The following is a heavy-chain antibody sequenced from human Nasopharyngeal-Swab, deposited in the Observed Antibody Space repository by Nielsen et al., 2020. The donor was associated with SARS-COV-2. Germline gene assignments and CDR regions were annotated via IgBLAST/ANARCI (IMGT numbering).Heavy chain of an antibody. Sequence: GGSLRLSCAASGFTFSSYEMNWVRQAPGKGLEWVSYISSSGSTIYYADSVKGRFTISRDNAKNSLYLQMNSLRAEDTAVYYCARDCCQLPLYYFDYWGQGTLVTVSS. CDR3: ARDCCQLPLYYFDY. J-gene: IGHJ4*02. V-gene: IGHV3-48*03. D-gene: IGHD2-2*01. CDR2: ISSSGSTI. CDR1: GFTFSSYE.